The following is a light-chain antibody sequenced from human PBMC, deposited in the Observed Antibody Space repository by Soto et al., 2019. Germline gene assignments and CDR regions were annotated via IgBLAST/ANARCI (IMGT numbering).Light chain of an antibody. CDR2: GAS. CDR3: QQSYSAPRT. CDR1: QSVSSY. J-gene: IGKJ1*01. V-gene: IGKV1-39*01. Sequence: DIQITQSPSSQSASVGDRVTITCRASQSVSSYLNWYQQKPGKAPKLLMYGASSLQSGVPSRFSGRGSGTDFTLTISNLQPEDFATYYCQQSYSAPRTFGQGTKVDI.